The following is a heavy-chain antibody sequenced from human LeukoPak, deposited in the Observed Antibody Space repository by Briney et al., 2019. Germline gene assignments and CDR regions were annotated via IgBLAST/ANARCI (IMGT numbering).Heavy chain of an antibody. V-gene: IGHV3-7*01. D-gene: IGHD4-11*01. CDR2: IKQDGSEK. J-gene: IGHJ4*02. CDR3: ARDSMTTVTSAY. CDR1: GFTFSSHW. Sequence: PGGSLRLSCAASGFTFSSHWMSWVRQAPGKGLEWVANIKQDGSEKNYVDSVKGRFTISRDNAKNSLFLQMNSLRAEDTAVYYCARDSMTTVTSAYWGQGTLVTVSS.